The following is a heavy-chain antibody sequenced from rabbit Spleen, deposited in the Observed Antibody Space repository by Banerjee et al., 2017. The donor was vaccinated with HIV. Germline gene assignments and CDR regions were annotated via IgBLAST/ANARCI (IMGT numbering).Heavy chain of an antibody. J-gene: IGHJ6*01. CDR2: IYTGSSGST. CDR3: ARDTGTSFSSYGMAL. Sequence: QSLEESGGDLVKPGASLTLTCTASGVSFTSNYYMCWVRQAPGKGLEWIGTIYTGSSGSTYYASWAKGRFTISKTSSTTVTLQMTSLTVADTATYFCARDTGTSFSSYGMALWGPGTLVTVS. CDR1: GVSFTSNYY. D-gene: IGHD7-1*01. V-gene: IGHV1S40*01.